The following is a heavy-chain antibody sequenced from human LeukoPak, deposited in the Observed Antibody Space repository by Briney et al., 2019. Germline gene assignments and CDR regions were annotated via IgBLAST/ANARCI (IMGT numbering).Heavy chain of an antibody. Sequence: GGSLRLSCDASGFTVNSYAMNWVRQAPGKGLEWVSVISASGDNTYYAESVKGRFTISRDDSKNTVYLQMNSLRADDTAVYHWSKGGRRHYGDYVAFWGQGTLVTVSS. V-gene: IGHV3-23*01. CDR3: SKGGRRHYGDYVAF. D-gene: IGHD4-17*01. CDR2: ISASGDNT. J-gene: IGHJ4*02. CDR1: GFTVNSYA.